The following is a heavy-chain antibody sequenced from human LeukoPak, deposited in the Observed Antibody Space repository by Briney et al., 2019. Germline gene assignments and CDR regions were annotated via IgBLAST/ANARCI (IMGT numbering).Heavy chain of an antibody. V-gene: IGHV3-53*04. CDR3: ARDSCGGGSCYSDS. CDR1: GFTVSSNY. CDR2: IYSGGDT. J-gene: IGHJ4*02. Sequence: GGSLRLSCAASGFTVSSNYMSWVRQAPGKGLEWVSVIYSGGDTYYTDSVKGRFTISRHNSKNTLYLQMNSLRAEDMAVYYCARDSCGGGSCYSDSWGQGTLVTVSS. D-gene: IGHD2-15*01.